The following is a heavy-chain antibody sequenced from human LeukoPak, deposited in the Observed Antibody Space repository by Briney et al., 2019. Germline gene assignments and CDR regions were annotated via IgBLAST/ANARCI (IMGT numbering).Heavy chain of an antibody. J-gene: IGHJ4*02. Sequence: GASVKVSCKASGGTFSSYAISWVRQAPGQGLEWMGGIIPIFGTANYAQKFQGRVTITTDESTSTAYMELSSLRSEDTAVYYCARERGVAGIAAAGTQSLDYWGQGTLVTVSS. CDR1: GGTFSSYA. CDR3: ARERGVAGIAAAGTQSLDY. D-gene: IGHD6-13*01. V-gene: IGHV1-69*05. CDR2: IIPIFGTA.